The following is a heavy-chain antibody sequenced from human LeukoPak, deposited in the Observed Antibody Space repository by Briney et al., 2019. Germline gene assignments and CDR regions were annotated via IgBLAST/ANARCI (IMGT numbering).Heavy chain of an antibody. Sequence: GSLRLSCAASGFTFSSYAMSWVRQPPGKGLEWIGSIYYSGSTYYNPSLKSRVTISVDTSKNQFSLKLSSVTAADTAVYYCAREDSGSYYFWGQGTLVTVSS. V-gene: IGHV4-39*07. CDR2: IYYSGST. CDR1: GFTFSSYA. D-gene: IGHD1-26*01. J-gene: IGHJ4*02. CDR3: AREDSGSYYF.